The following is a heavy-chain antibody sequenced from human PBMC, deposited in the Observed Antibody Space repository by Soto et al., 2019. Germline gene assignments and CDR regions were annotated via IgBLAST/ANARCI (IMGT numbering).Heavy chain of an antibody. J-gene: IGHJ3*02. V-gene: IGHV3-15*01. CDR3: TTGPTTVVTRPPGDI. CDR1: GLKFGNAC. Sequence: GGPMRLSCGAAGLKFGNACRSWVRQAPGKGLEWVGRIKSKTDGGTTDYAAPVKGRFTISRDDSKNTLYLQMNSLKTEDTAVYYCTTGPTTVVTRPPGDIWGQGAMVTVSS. CDR2: IKSKTDGGTT. D-gene: IGHD4-17*01.